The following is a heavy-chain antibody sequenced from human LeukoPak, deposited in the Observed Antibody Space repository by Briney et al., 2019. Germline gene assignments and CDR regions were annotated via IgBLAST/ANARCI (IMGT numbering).Heavy chain of an antibody. V-gene: IGHV4-39*07. Sequence: SETLSLTCTVSGGSISSSRYQWGWIRQPPGKGLEWIGSIYYSGSTYYNPSLKSRVTISVDTSKNQFSLKLSSVTAADTAVYYCARYVVVTAIGYFDLWGRGTLVTVSS. J-gene: IGHJ2*01. CDR3: ARYVVVTAIGYFDL. CDR1: GGSISSSRYQ. CDR2: IYYSGST. D-gene: IGHD2-21*02.